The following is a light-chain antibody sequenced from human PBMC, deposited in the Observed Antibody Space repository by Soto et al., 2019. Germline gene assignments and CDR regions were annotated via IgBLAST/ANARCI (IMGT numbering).Light chain of an antibody. CDR2: VNSDGSH. J-gene: IGLJ2*01. V-gene: IGLV4-69*01. CDR1: SGHSSYA. CDR3: QTWGTGIQV. Sequence: QAVVTQSPSASASLGASVKLTCTLSSGHSSYAIAWHQQQPGKGPRYLMKVNSDGSHSKGDGIPDRFSGSSSGAERYLTISSLQSEDEADYYCQTWGTGIQVFGGGTKLTVL.